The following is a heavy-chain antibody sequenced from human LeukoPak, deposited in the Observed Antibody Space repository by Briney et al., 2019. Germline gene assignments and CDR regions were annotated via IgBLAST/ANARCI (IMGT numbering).Heavy chain of an antibody. CDR1: GFTFSTSW. J-gene: IGHJ5*02. V-gene: IGHV3-7*01. CDR3: ARWAGRCGGDCQSEDP. CDR2: INQDGSET. D-gene: IGHD2-21*02. Sequence: PGGSLRLSCVGSGFTFSTSWMHRVRQAPGKGPEYVAYINQDGSETNYVDSVKGRFTISRDNTRNSLFLQMYSLRDEDTAIYYSARWAGRCGGDCQSEDPWGQGTLVTVSS.